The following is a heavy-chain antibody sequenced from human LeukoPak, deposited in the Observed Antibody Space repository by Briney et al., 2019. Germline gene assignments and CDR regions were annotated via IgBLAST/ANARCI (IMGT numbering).Heavy chain of an antibody. CDR1: GGSFSGHY. J-gene: IGHJ2*01. V-gene: IGHV4-34*01. Sequence: SETLSLTCAVYGGSFSGHYWSWIRQSPGKGLEWIGEINHSGSTNYNPSLKSRLTISVDTSKNQFSLKLNSVTAADTAVYYCARRRQYDSSLFWNFDLWGRGTLVTVSS. CDR2: INHSGST. D-gene: IGHD6-6*01. CDR3: ARRRQYDSSLFWNFDL.